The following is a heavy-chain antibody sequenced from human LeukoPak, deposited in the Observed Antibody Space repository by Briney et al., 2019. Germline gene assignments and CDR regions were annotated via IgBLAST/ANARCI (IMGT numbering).Heavy chain of an antibody. CDR1: GGSISSGGYY. Sequence: SETLSLTCTVSGGSISSGGYYWSWIRQPPGKGLEWIGYIYYSGSTNYNPSLKSRVTISVDTSKNQFSLKLSSVTAADTAVYYCARGCSSTNCYEDYWGQGTLVTVSS. J-gene: IGHJ4*02. CDR2: IYYSGST. CDR3: ARGCSSTNCYEDY. V-gene: IGHV4-61*08. D-gene: IGHD2-2*01.